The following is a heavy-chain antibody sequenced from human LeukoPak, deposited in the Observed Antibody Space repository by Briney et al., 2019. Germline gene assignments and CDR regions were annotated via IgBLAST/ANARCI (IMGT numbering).Heavy chain of an antibody. V-gene: IGHV4-39*01. D-gene: IGHD3-22*01. Sequence: TSETLSLTCSVSGDSVSRSDSYWDWIRQPPGKGLEWIGTIYYSGRTYYSPSLKSRVTMSADPSNNQFSLNLRSVTAADTALYYCARRRYYDGSGYLEWGQGTLLSVSS. CDR2: IYYSGRT. J-gene: IGHJ1*01. CDR1: GDSVSRSDSY. CDR3: ARRRYYDGSGYLE.